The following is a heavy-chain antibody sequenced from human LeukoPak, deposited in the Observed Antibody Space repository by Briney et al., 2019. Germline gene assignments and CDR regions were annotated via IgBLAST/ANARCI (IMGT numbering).Heavy chain of an antibody. CDR1: GFTFSSYH. CDR3: ARDPAENYYDSSGTDY. CDR2: INYGNRPT. D-gene: IGHD3-22*01. J-gene: IGHJ4*02. V-gene: IGHV3-48*02. Sequence: GGSLRLSCAASGFTFSSYHMHWVRQAPGKGLEWLSYINYGNRPTYYADSVKGRFTISRDNAKNSLYLQMNSLRDEDTAVYYCARDPAENYYDSSGTDYWGQGTLVTVSS.